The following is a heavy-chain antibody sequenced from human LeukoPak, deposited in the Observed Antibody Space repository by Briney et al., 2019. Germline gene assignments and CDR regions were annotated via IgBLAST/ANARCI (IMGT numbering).Heavy chain of an antibody. D-gene: IGHD3-10*01. CDR3: ASTPGKLWFGELSR. Sequence: SVKVSCKASGYTFTGYYMHWVRQAPGQGLEWMGGIIPIFGSANYAQKFQGRVTITADESTSTAYMELSSLRSEDTAVYYCASTPGKLWFGELSRWGQGTLVTVSS. CDR2: IIPIFGSA. CDR1: GYTFTGYY. J-gene: IGHJ4*02. V-gene: IGHV1-69*13.